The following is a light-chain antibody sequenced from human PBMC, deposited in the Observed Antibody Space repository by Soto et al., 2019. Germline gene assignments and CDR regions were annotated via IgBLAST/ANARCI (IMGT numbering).Light chain of an antibody. V-gene: IGLV1-44*01. Sequence: VLTQPPSASGTPGQRVTISCSGGSSNIGSNAVNWYRQLPGTAPKLLIHSNNQRPSGVPDRFSGSKSGTSASLAISGLQSEDEADYYCAAWDDSLNGYVFGTGTKLTVL. CDR3: AAWDDSLNGYV. J-gene: IGLJ1*01. CDR2: SNN. CDR1: SSNIGSNA.